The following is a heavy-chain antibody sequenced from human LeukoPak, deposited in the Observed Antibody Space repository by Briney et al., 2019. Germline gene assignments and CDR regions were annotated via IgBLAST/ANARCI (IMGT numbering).Heavy chain of an antibody. CDR1: GFTLSTYA. Sequence: GRSLRLSCAASGFTLSTYAMTWVRQAPGKGLESVSSIGAGSGTTYYADSVKGRFTISRDNSQDILYLQMNSLRADDTAVYYCGKGVYYDSSGYRYYYYYMDVWGKGTTVTVSS. CDR3: GKGVYYDSSGYRYYYYYMDV. CDR2: IGAGSGTT. J-gene: IGHJ6*03. D-gene: IGHD3-22*01. V-gene: IGHV3-23*01.